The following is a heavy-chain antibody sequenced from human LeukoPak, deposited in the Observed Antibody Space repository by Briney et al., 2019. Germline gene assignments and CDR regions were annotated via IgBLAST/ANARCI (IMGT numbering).Heavy chain of an antibody. J-gene: IGHJ4*02. D-gene: IGHD6-6*01. CDR1: GFTVSSNY. CDR3: ASGPYSSSSLEY. Sequence: GSLRLSCAASGFTVSSNYMSWVRQAPGKGLEWVSVIYSGGSTNYADSVKGRFTISRDNSENTLYLQMNSLRAEDTAVYYCASGPYSSSSLEYWGQGTLVTVSS. CDR2: IYSGGST. V-gene: IGHV3-53*01.